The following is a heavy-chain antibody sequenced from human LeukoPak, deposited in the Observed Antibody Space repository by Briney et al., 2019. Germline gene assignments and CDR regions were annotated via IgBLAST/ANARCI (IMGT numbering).Heavy chain of an antibody. CDR3: ARDQEYYYDSSGYYSTKYYFGY. J-gene: IGHJ4*02. V-gene: IGHV1-69*05. CDR1: GGTFSSYA. D-gene: IGHD3-22*01. Sequence: ASVKVSCKASGGTFSSYAISWVRQAPGQGLEWMGGIIPIFGTANYAQKFQGRVTITTDESTSTAYMELSSLRSEDTAVYYCARDQEYYYDSSGYYSTKYYFGYWGQGTLVTVSS. CDR2: IIPIFGTA.